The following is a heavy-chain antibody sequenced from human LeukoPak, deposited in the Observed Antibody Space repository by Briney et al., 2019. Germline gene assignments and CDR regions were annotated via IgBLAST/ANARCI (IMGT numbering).Heavy chain of an antibody. Sequence: GGSLRLSCAASGFTFSSYGMHWVRQAPGKGLEGVAVIWYDGSNKYYADSVKGRFTISRDNSKNPLYLQMNSLRAEDTALYYCARDLYFDDYVWGSYRPLTFGFDYWGQGTLVTVSS. CDR3: ARDLYFDDYVWGSYRPLTFGFDY. J-gene: IGHJ4*02. CDR2: IWYDGSNK. D-gene: IGHD3-16*02. V-gene: IGHV3-33*01. CDR1: GFTFSSYG.